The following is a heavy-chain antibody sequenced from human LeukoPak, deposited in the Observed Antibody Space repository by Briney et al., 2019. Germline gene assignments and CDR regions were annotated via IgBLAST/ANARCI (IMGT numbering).Heavy chain of an antibody. Sequence: AGGSLRLSCAASGFTFSSYAMSWVRQAPGKGLEWVSAISGSGGSTYYADSVKGRLTISRDNSKNTLYLQMNSLRAEDTAVYYCAKATGMTARPFDYWGQGTLVTVSS. CDR2: ISGSGGST. D-gene: IGHD2-21*02. CDR3: AKATGMTARPFDY. V-gene: IGHV3-23*01. CDR1: GFTFSSYA. J-gene: IGHJ4*02.